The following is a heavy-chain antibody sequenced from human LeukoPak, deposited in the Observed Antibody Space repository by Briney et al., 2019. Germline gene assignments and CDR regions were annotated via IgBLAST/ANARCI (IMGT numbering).Heavy chain of an antibody. CDR1: GLTFSSHW. J-gene: IGHJ4*02. Sequence: GGSLRLSCAASGLTFSSHWMHWVRQAPGKGLVWVSRITNDGSSTTYADSVKGRFTISRDNAKNSLYLQMNSLRAEDTAVYYCARAVSFFCSSTSCPWYYFNYWGQGTRVTVSS. D-gene: IGHD2-2*01. V-gene: IGHV3-74*01. CDR3: ARAVSFFCSSTSCPWYYFNY. CDR2: ITNDGSST.